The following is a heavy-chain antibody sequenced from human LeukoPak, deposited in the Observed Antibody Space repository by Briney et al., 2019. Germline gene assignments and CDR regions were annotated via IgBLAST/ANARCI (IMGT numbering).Heavy chain of an antibody. CDR1: GGSISSYY. J-gene: IGHJ6*02. D-gene: IGHD2-21*01. CDR3: ARVVVGPHYYGMDV. V-gene: IGHV4-59*01. Sequence: SETLSLTCTVSGGSISSYYWGWIRQPPGKGLEWIGYIYYSGSTNYNPSLKSRVTISVDTSKNQFSLKLSSVTAADTAVYYCARVVVGPHYYGMDVWGQGTTVTVSS. CDR2: IYYSGST.